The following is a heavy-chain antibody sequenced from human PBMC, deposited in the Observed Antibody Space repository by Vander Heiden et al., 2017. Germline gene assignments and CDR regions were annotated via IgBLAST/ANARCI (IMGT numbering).Heavy chain of an antibody. CDR1: GFPFGSYS. CDR3: ARDPLYSSSWFDY. Sequence: EVQLVESGGGLVKPGGSLRLSCAASGFPFGSYSMNWVRQAPGKGLEWVSSISSSSSYIYYADSVKGRFTISRDNAKNSLYLQMNSLRAEDTAVYYCARDPLYSSSWFDYWGQGTLVTVSS. D-gene: IGHD6-13*01. V-gene: IGHV3-21*01. CDR2: ISSSSSYI. J-gene: IGHJ4*02.